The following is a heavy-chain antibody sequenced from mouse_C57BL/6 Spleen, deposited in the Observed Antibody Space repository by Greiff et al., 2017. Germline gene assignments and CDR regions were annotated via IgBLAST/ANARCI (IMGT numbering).Heavy chain of an antibody. Sequence: EVQLQQSGPELVKPGASVKIPCKASGYTFTDYNMDWVKPSHGKSLEWIGDINPNNGGTIYNQKFKGKATLTVDKSSSTAYMELRSLTSEDTAVYYCARGGTTVVAHWYFDVWGTGTTVTVSS. CDR1: GYTFTDYN. CDR2: INPNNGGT. J-gene: IGHJ1*03. D-gene: IGHD1-1*01. CDR3: ARGGTTVVAHWYFDV. V-gene: IGHV1-18*01.